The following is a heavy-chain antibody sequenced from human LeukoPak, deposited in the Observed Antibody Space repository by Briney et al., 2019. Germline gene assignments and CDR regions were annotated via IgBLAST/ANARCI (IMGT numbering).Heavy chain of an antibody. J-gene: IGHJ3*02. V-gene: IGHV3-21*01. CDR3: ARVRWELDYDAFDI. Sequence: GGSLRLSCAASGFTFSSYSMNWVRQAPGKGLEWVSSISSSSSYIYYADSVKGRFTISRDNAKKSLYLQMNSLRAEDTAVYYCARVRWELDYDAFDIWGQGTMVTVSS. CDR2: ISSSSSYI. D-gene: IGHD1-26*01. CDR1: GFTFSSYS.